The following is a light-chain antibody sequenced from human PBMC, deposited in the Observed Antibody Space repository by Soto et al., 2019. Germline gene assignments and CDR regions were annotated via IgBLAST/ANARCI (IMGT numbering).Light chain of an antibody. Sequence: DIQLTQSPSSLSASVGDRVTITCRASQDISSLLAWYQQKPGKAPKLLIYAASTLQNGVPARFSGSGSGTDFTLTISSIEPEDFAVYDCQQRSYWPTFGLGTKVDIK. CDR1: QDISSL. CDR2: AAS. J-gene: IGKJ1*01. V-gene: IGKV1-9*01. CDR3: QQRSYWPT.